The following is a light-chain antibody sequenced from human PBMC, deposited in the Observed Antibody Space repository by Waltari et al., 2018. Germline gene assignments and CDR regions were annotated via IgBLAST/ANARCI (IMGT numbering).Light chain of an antibody. Sequence: QSALTQPASVSGSPGQSITISCPGPSSDVGGYNYVSWYQQHPGKAPKLMIYDVNNRPSGVSNRFSGSKSGNTASLTISGLQAEDEADYYCSSFTSSSTLVFGTGTKVTVL. CDR3: SSFTSSSTLV. V-gene: IGLV2-14*03. CDR1: SSDVGGYNY. J-gene: IGLJ1*01. CDR2: DVN.